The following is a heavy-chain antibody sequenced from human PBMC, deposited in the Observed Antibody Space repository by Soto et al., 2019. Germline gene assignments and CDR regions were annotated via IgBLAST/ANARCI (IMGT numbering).Heavy chain of an antibody. CDR3: ARAYYDFWSGYVRSWYFDY. J-gene: IGHJ4*02. V-gene: IGHV4-31*03. CDR2: IYYSGST. CDR1: GGSISSGGYY. Sequence: SETLSLTCTVSGGSISSGGYYWSWIRQHSGKGLEWIGYIYYSGSTYYNPSLKSRVTISVDTSKNQFSLKLSSVTAADTAVYYCARAYYDFWSGYVRSWYFDYWGQGTLVTVSS. D-gene: IGHD3-3*01.